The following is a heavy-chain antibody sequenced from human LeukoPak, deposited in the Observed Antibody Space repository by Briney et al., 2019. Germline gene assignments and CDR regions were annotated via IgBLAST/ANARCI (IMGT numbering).Heavy chain of an antibody. V-gene: IGHV3-11*01. CDR2: ISSSANDK. Sequence: GGSLRLSCAASRFNFNDYYMSWIRQAPGKGLEWLSYISSSANDKYYADSVKGRFTISRDNAKNSLYLQMNSLRVEDTAVYYCASGSSSVGYWGQGTLVTVSP. CDR3: ASGSSSVGY. D-gene: IGHD6-6*01. J-gene: IGHJ4*02. CDR1: RFNFNDYY.